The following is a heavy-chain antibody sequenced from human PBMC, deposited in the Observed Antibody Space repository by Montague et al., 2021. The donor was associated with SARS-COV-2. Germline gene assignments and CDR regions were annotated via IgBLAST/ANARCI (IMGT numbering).Heavy chain of an antibody. D-gene: IGHD2-2*01. CDR1: GGSFSGYY. V-gene: IGHV4-34*01. Sequence: SETLSLTCAVYGGSFSGYYCSWIRQRPGKGLEWIGEINHSGSTNYNPSLKSRVTMSVDTSKNQFSLKLSSVTAADTAVYYCTREGYQVLWSDYYYYGMDVWGQGTTVTVSS. CDR3: TREGYQVLWSDYYYYGMDV. CDR2: INHSGST. J-gene: IGHJ6*02.